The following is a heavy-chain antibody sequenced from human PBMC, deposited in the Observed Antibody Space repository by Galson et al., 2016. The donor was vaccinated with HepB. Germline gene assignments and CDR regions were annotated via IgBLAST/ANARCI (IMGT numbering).Heavy chain of an antibody. D-gene: IGHD4-11*01. CDR3: VRDDYLDV. CDR2: IKADGRDK. J-gene: IGHJ3*01. Sequence: SLRLSCAASGFTFSHYGMSWVRQAPGKGLEWVADIKADGRDKFYVDSVKGRFTIARDNTKNSLYLQMNSLRAEDTAVYYCVRDDYLDVWGQGTMVIVSS. V-gene: IGHV3-7*01. CDR1: GFTFSHYG.